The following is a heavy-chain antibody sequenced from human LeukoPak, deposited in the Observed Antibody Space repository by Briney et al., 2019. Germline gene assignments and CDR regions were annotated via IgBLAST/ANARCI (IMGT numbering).Heavy chain of an antibody. CDR2: INVYNGET. J-gene: IGHJ3*02. D-gene: IGHD5-12*01. V-gene: IGHV1-18*01. CDR1: GYTFTSYG. Sequence: ASVKVSCKTSGYTFTSYGINWVRQAPGQGLEWMGWINVYNGETKKTQNFHDRLTLTTDTSTSTAYMELSSLRSEDTAVYYCATVASLDIVATITSPQNQNDAFDIWGQGTMVTVSS. CDR3: ATVASLDIVATITSPQNQNDAFDI.